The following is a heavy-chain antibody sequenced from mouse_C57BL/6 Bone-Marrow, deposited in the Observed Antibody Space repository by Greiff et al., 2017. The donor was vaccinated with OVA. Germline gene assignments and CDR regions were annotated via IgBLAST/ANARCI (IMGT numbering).Heavy chain of an antibody. J-gene: IGHJ1*03. CDR3: ARGIEDWYFDV. CDR2: IDPSDSET. Sequence: QVHVKQPGAELVRPGSSVKLSCKASGYTFTSYWMHWVKQRPIQGLEWIGNIDPSDSETHYNQKFKDKATLTVDKSSSTAYMQLSSLTSEDSAVYYCARGIEDWYFDVWGTGTTVTVSS. CDR1: GYTFTSYW. V-gene: IGHV1-52*01.